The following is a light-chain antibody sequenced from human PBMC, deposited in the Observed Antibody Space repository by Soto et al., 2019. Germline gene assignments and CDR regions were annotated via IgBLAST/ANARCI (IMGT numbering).Light chain of an antibody. CDR2: EGS. J-gene: IGLJ1*01. CDR1: SSDVGSYNL. Sequence: QSVLTQPASVSGSPGQSITISCTGTSSDVGSYNLVSWYQQHPGKAPKLMIYEGSKRPSGVSNRFSGSKSGNTASLTISGLQAEDEADYYCQSYDSSLSGYVLGTGTKLTVL. V-gene: IGLV2-14*02. CDR3: QSYDSSLSGYV.